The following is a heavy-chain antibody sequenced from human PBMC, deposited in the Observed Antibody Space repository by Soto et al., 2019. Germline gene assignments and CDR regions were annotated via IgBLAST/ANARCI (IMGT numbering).Heavy chain of an antibody. Sequence: QITLKESGPTLVKPTQTLTLTCTFSGFSLSTSGVGVGWIRQPPGKALEWLTLIYWDDHKHYRSSLKSRLTTTKGTHKHQVVLKMTNMDPVDTATYYCAHRRWYSSGYDAFDIWGQGTMVTVSS. CDR1: GFSLSTSGVG. D-gene: IGHD6-19*01. J-gene: IGHJ3*02. V-gene: IGHV2-5*02. CDR2: IYWDDHK. CDR3: AHRRWYSSGYDAFDI.